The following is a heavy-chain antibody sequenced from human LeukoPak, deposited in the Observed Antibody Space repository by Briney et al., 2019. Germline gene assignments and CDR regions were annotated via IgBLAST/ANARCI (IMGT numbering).Heavy chain of an antibody. CDR2: ISYDGSNK. V-gene: IGHV3-30*12. J-gene: IGHJ4*02. Sequence: GRSLRLSCAASGFTFSSYGMHWVRQATGKGLEWVAVISYDGSNKYYADSVKGRFTISRDNAKNTLYLQMNSLRAEDTAVYYCARVARPSLYDILTGHPYYFDYWGQGTLVTVSS. CDR3: ARVARPSLYDILTGHPYYFDY. D-gene: IGHD3-9*01. CDR1: GFTFSSYG.